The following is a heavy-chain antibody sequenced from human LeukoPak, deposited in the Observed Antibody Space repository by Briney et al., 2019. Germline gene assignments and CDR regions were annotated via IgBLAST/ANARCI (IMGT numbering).Heavy chain of an antibody. D-gene: IGHD6-13*01. CDR1: GFTFSDYR. CDR2: ISSDGSTT. CDR3: ARDIAAAVYYMDV. V-gene: IGHV3-74*01. J-gene: IGHJ6*03. Sequence: GGSLRLSCAASGFTFSDYRMHWVRQAPGKGLVWVSGISSDGSTTSYADSVKGRFTISRDNAKNSLYLQMNGLRAEDTAVYYCARDIAAAVYYMDVWGKGTTVTVSS.